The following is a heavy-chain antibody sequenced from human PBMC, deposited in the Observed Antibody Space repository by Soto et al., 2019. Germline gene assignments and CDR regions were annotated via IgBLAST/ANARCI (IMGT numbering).Heavy chain of an antibody. V-gene: IGHV1-18*01. CDR2: INTYNGNT. CDR1: GYTFTNYG. J-gene: IGHJ4*02. CDR3: AKDGMDQTGTVAGGF. Sequence: QVHLVQSGPEVKKPGASVRVSCRASGYTFTNYGIGWVRQAPGQGLEWLGWINTYNGNTNYAQKLRGTLTMTADPTTTPAYMELRSLNSDYTAMYYCAKDGMDQTGTVAGGFWGQGTLVTVTS. D-gene: IGHD3-16*01.